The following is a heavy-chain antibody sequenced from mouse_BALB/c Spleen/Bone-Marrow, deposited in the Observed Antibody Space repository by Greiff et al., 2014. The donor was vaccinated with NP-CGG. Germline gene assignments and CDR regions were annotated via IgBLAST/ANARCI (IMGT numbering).Heavy chain of an antibody. CDR1: GYTFSSYW. CDR3: ARGGYYGPRFAF. D-gene: IGHD1-2*01. Sequence: SGAELMKPGASVKISCKATGYTFSSYWLEWVKQRPGHGLEWIGEILPGSASNNYNEKFKGKATFAADKSSNTAYMQLSSLTSEDSAVYYCARGGYYGPRFAFWGQGTLVTVSA. V-gene: IGHV1-9*01. CDR2: ILPGSASN. J-gene: IGHJ3*01.